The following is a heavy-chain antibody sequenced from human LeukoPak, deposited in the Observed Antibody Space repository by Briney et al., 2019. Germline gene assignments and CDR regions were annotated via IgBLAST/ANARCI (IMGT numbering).Heavy chain of an antibody. V-gene: IGHV4-39*01. CDR2: IYYSGST. CDR3: ARSGLGGVPAAIEGSFDY. J-gene: IGHJ4*02. Sequence: PSETLSLTCTVSGGSISSSSYYWGWIRQPPGKGLEWIGSIYYSGSTYYNPSLKSRVTISVDTSKNQFSLKLSSVTAADTAVYYCARSGLGGVPAAIEGSFDYWGQGTLVTVSS. D-gene: IGHD2-2*02. CDR1: GGSISSSSYY.